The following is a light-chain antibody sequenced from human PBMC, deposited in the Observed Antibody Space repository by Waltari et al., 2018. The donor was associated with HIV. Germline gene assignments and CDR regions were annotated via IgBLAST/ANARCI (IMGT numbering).Light chain of an antibody. CDR3: CSYAGSSTSWV. CDR2: EGS. V-gene: IGLV2-23*01. CDR1: SSDVGSYNL. J-gene: IGLJ3*02. Sequence: QSALTQPASVSGSPGQSITISCTGTSSDVGSYNLVSWYQQHPGKAPKLMIYEGSKRPSWVSNRFSGSKSGNTASLTISGLQAEDEADYYCCSYAGSSTSWVFGGGTKLTVL.